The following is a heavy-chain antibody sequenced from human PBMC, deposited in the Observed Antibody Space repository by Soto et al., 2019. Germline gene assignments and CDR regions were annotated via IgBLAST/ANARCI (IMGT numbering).Heavy chain of an antibody. CDR1: GYTFTSYG. D-gene: IGHD2-2*01. Sequence: QVQLVQSGAEVKKPGASVKVSCKASGYTFTSYGISWVRQAPGQGLEWMGWISAYNGNTNYAQKLQGRVTMTTDTSTSTAYMELRSLRSDDTAVYCCARDVTVVPAVEWFDPWGQGTLVTVSS. CDR3: ARDVTVVPAVEWFDP. J-gene: IGHJ5*02. CDR2: ISAYNGNT. V-gene: IGHV1-18*01.